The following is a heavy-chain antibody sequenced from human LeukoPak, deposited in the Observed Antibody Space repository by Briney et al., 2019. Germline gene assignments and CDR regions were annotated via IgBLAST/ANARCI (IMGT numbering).Heavy chain of an antibody. D-gene: IGHD5-24*01. CDR3: AGQSGRRDGYNDY. CDR2: IYYSGST. Sequence: SETLSLTCTVSGGSISSYYWSWIRQPPGKGLEWIGYIYYSGSTNYNPSLKSRVTISVDTSKNQFSLKLSSVTAADTAVYYCAGQSGRRDGYNDYWGQGTLVTVSS. J-gene: IGHJ4*02. CDR1: GGSISSYY. V-gene: IGHV4-59*08.